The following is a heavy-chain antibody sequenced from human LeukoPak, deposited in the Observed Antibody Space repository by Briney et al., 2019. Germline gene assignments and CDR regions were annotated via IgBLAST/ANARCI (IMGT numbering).Heavy chain of an antibody. J-gene: IGHJ4*02. V-gene: IGHV3-15*01. Sequence: GGSLRLSCAASGFTFRNAWMSWVRQAPGKGLEWVGRIKSKTDGGTTDYAAPVKGRFTTSRDDSKNTQYLQMNSLKTEDTAVYYCTTVGYCTNGECYGFDYWGQGTLATVSS. CDR3: TTVGYCTNGECYGFDY. D-gene: IGHD2-8*01. CDR2: IKSKTDGGTT. CDR1: GFTFRNAW.